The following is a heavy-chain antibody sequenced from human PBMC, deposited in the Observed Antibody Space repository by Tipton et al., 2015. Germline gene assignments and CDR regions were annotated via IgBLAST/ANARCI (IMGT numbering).Heavy chain of an antibody. D-gene: IGHD3-9*01. CDR1: GGSISSHY. J-gene: IGHJ4*02. Sequence: TLSLTCTVSGGSISSHYWSWIRQSPGKELEWIGYIQYSGSTNYNPSLKSRVTISVDTSKTQFSLKLTSVTAADTAVYYCACQDYDSLTRDYQTVDYWGQGTLVTVSS. V-gene: IGHV4-59*08. CDR3: ACQDYDSLTRDYQTVDY. CDR2: IQYSGST.